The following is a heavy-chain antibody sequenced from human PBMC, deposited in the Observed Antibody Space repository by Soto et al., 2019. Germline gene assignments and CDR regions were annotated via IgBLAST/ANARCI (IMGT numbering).Heavy chain of an antibody. CDR2: VYYTGST. CDR3: ASPTLGAFDI. J-gene: IGHJ3*02. CDR1: SGSISSSSYY. Sequence: QLQLQESGPGLVKPSETLSLTCTVSSGSISSSSYYWGWIRQPPGKGLEWIGSVYYTGSTSYNSSLKSRVTISVDTSKNQFSLRLSSVTAADTGVYYCASPTLGAFDIWGQGTMVPVSS. D-gene: IGHD3-16*01. V-gene: IGHV4-39*01.